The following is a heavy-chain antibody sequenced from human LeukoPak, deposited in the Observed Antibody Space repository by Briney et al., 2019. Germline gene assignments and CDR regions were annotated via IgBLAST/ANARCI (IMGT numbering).Heavy chain of an antibody. CDR1: GFTFSSYA. D-gene: IGHD2-15*01. CDR3: ARGSDIVAVVPYY. J-gene: IGHJ4*02. Sequence: PGGSLRLSCAASGFTFSSYAMHWVRQAPGKGLEWVAVISYDGSNKYYADSVKGRFTISRDNSKNTLYLQMNSLRAEDTAVYYCARGSDIVAVVPYYWGQGTLVTVSS. CDR2: ISYDGSNK. V-gene: IGHV3-30*04.